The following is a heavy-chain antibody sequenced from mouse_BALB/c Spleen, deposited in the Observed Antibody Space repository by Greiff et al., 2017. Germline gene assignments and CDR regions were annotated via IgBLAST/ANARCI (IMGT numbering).Heavy chain of an antibody. V-gene: IGHV5-12-1*01. CDR3: ARQVDY. J-gene: IGHJ2*01. Sequence: EVMLVESGGGLVKPGGSLKLSCAASGFAFSSYDMSWVRQTPEKRLEWVAYISSGGGSTYYPDTVTGRFTISRDNAKNTLYLQMSSLKSEDTAMYYCARQVDYWGQGTTLAVSS. CDR1: GFAFSSYD. CDR2: ISSGGGST.